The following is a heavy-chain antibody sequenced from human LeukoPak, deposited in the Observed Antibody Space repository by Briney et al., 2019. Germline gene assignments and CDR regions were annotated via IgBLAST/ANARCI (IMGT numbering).Heavy chain of an antibody. D-gene: IGHD1-26*01. V-gene: IGHV4-34*01. CDR1: GGSISAGGYY. CDR3: ARGIVGATSFDY. Sequence: PSETLSLTCTVSGGSISAGGYYWSWIRQPPGKGLEWIGEINHSGSTNYNPSLKSRVTISVDTSKNQFSLKLSSVTAADTAVYYCARGIVGATSFDYWGQGTLVTVSS. CDR2: INHSGST. J-gene: IGHJ4*02.